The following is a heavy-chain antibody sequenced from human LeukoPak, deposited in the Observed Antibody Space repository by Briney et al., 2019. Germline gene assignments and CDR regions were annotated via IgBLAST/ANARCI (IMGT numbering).Heavy chain of an antibody. CDR3: ARRSTSAFDI. D-gene: IGHD5/OR15-5a*01. Sequence: SETLSLTCTVSGGSISSSDYYWGWIRQPPGKGLEWIGSIYYSGSTYYNPSLKSRVTISVDTSKNQFSLKLSSVTAADTAVYYCARRSTSAFDIWGQGTMVTVSS. J-gene: IGHJ3*02. CDR2: IYYSGST. V-gene: IGHV4-39*01. CDR1: GGSISSSDYY.